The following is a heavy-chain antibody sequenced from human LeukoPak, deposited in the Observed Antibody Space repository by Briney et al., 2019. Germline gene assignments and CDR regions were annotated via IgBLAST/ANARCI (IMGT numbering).Heavy chain of an antibody. Sequence: LPGGSLRLSCAASGFTFSSYWMSWVRQAPGKGLEWVANIKQDGSEKYSVDSVKGRFTISRDNAKNSLYMQMNSLRAEDTAVYYCARVMSASVWRSYGSYYYYYYMDIWGKGTTLTVSS. V-gene: IGHV3-7*01. D-gene: IGHD3-16*01. CDR2: IKQDGSEK. J-gene: IGHJ6*03. CDR3: ARVMSASVWRSYGSYYYYYYMDI. CDR1: GFTFSSYW.